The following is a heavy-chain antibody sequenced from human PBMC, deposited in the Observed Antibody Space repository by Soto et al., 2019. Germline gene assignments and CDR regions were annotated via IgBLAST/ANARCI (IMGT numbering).Heavy chain of an antibody. J-gene: IGHJ4*02. CDR1: GYNFNTYW. CDR2: IYPADSDT. CDR3: ARQYAAFDY. V-gene: IGHV5-51*01. D-gene: IGHD2-2*01. Sequence: EVQLVQSGAEVKKPGESLKISCKGSGYNFNTYWIGWVRQMPGKGLEWMGIIYPADSDTRYNPSFQGQVTISADKSINSAYLQWSSLKASDTAIYYCARQYAAFDYWGQGTLVTVSS.